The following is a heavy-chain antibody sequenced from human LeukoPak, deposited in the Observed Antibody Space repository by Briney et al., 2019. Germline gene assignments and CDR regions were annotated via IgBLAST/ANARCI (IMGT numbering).Heavy chain of an antibody. CDR2: ISGSGGST. CDR3: ARGVVATRGDY. J-gene: IGHJ4*02. D-gene: IGHD5-12*01. CDR1: GFTFSSYG. Sequence: PGGSLRLSCAASGFTFSSYGMSWVRQAPGEGLERVSAISGSGGSTYYADSVKGRFTISRDNSKNTLYLQMNSLRAEDTAVYYCARGVVATRGDYWGQGTLVTVSS. V-gene: IGHV3-23*01.